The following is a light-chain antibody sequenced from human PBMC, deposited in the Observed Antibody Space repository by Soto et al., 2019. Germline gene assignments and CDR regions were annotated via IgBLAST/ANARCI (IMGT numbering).Light chain of an antibody. CDR3: QQYCSSPPFT. V-gene: IGKV3-20*01. J-gene: IGKJ3*01. CDR2: GAS. CDR1: QSVSSSW. Sequence: EIVLTQSPGTLSLSPGERATLSCRASQSVSSSWLAWFQQKPGQAPRLLIYGASSRATGIPDRFSGSGSGTDFTLTISRLEPEDVAVYYCQQYCSSPPFTFGPGTKVDIK.